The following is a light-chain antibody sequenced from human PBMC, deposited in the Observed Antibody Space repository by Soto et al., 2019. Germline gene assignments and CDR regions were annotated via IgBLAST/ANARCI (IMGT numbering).Light chain of an antibody. CDR2: DVT. Sequence: QSALTQPRSVSGSPGQSVPISCTGTSSNVGVYNFVSWYQQHPGKAPKLIIYDVTKRPSGVPDRFSGSKSGNTASLTISGLQAEDEADYYCCSFADTYTFVFGGGTQLTVL. J-gene: IGLJ2*01. CDR3: CSFADTYTFV. V-gene: IGLV2-11*01. CDR1: SSNVGVYNF.